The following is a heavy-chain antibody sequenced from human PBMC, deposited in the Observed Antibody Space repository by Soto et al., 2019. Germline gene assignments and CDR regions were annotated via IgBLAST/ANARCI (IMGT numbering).Heavy chain of an antibody. CDR3: AREYTAWPLAYGLDV. D-gene: IGHD2-2*02. J-gene: IGHJ6*02. CDR2: ISSRSDI. V-gene: IGHV3-21*01. CDR1: GFTFSTYS. Sequence: GGSLRFSCVGSGFTFSTYSIHWVRQAPGKGLEWVSSISSRSDIYYANSVKGRFTISRDNAKNSVSLQMNSLRAEDTAVYYCAREYTAWPLAYGLDVWGQGTTVTVSS.